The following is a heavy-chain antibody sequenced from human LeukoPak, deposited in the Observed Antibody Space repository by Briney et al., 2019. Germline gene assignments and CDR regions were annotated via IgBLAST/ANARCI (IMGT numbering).Heavy chain of an antibody. J-gene: IGHJ4*02. D-gene: IGHD6-19*01. CDR1: GYTFTGYY. V-gene: IGHV1-2*02. CDR2: INPNSGDT. CDR3: ARGVPPSYSSAWYVNY. Sequence: ASVKVSRKASGYTFTGYYMHWVRQAPGQGLEWMGWINPNSGDTNYAQKFQGRVTMTRDTSISTAYMELSRLGSDDTAVYYCARGVPPSYSSAWYVNYWGQGALVTVSS.